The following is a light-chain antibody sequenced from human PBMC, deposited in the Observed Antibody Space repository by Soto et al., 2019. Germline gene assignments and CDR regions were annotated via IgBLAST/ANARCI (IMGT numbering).Light chain of an antibody. V-gene: IGKV3-11*01. CDR1: QSVSSNY. CDR2: DAS. CDR3: QQRSNWPPIT. Sequence: EVVVTQSAGTLSLSPGERAALSCRASQSVSSNYLAWYQQKPGQAPRLLLYDASNRATGIPARFSGSGSGTDVTLTISSLVPEDFAVYYCQQRSNWPPITFGQGTRLEIK. J-gene: IGKJ5*01.